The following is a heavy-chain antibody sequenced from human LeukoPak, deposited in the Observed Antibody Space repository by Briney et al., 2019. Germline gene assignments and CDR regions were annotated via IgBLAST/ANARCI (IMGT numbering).Heavy chain of an antibody. CDR3: ARWWPRGHFDY. Sequence: PGGSLRLSCAASGFTVSSNYMSWVRQAPGKGLEWVSVIYSGGNTNYADSAKGRFTISRDNSKNTLFLQMNSLRAEDTAVYYCARWWPRGHFDYWGQGTLVTVSS. J-gene: IGHJ4*02. D-gene: IGHD2-15*01. CDR2: IYSGGNT. V-gene: IGHV3-53*01. CDR1: GFTVSSNY.